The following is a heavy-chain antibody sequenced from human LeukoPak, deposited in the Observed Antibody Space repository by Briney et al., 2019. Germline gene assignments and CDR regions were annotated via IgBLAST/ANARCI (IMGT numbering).Heavy chain of an antibody. J-gene: IGHJ4*02. CDR1: GYTFIGYY. CDR3: ARDRGWGTVTYFDY. Sequence: GASVKVSCKASGYTFIGYYIHWVRQAPGQGLEWKGWINPNSGGTNYAQKFQGRVPMTRDTSISTAYMELSRLRSDDTAVYYCARDRGWGTVTYFDYWGQGTLVTVSS. V-gene: IGHV1-2*02. CDR2: INPNSGGT. D-gene: IGHD4-17*01.